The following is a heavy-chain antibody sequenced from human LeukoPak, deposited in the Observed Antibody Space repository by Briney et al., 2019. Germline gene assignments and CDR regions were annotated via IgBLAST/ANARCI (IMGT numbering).Heavy chain of an antibody. CDR3: ARWGPYDSSGYPYWYFDL. CDR2: IIPIFGTA. CDR1: GYTFTSYG. J-gene: IGHJ2*01. D-gene: IGHD3-22*01. Sequence: ASVKVSCKASGYTFTSYGISWVRQAPGQGLEWMGRIIPIFGTANYAQKFQGRVTITTDESTSTAYMELSSLRSEDTAVYCCARWGPYDSSGYPYWYFDLWGRGTLVTVSS. V-gene: IGHV1-69*05.